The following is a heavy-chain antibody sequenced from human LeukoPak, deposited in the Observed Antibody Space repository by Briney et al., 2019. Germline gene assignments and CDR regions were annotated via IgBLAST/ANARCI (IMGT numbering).Heavy chain of an antibody. CDR1: GFAFSSYA. Sequence: PGGSLRLSCAASGFAFSSYAMSWVRQAPGKGLEWVSSISSSSSYIYYADSVKGRFTISRDNAKNSLYLQMNSLRAEDTAVYYCARDIRVMGGSFDYWGQGTLVTVSS. CDR2: ISSSSSYI. V-gene: IGHV3-21*01. J-gene: IGHJ4*02. CDR3: ARDIRVMGGSFDY. D-gene: IGHD3-16*01.